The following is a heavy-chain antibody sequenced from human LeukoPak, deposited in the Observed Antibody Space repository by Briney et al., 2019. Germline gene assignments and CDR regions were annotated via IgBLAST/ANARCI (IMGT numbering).Heavy chain of an antibody. CDR2: ISSSSSYI. J-gene: IGHJ4*02. V-gene: IGHV3-21*01. CDR1: GFTFSSYS. Sequence: GGSLRLSCAASGFTFSSYSMNWVRQAPGKGLEWVSSISSSSSYIYYADSVKGRFIIARDNAKNSLYLQMNSLRAEDTAVYYCARVYRDIVVVPAAMGVDYWGQGTLVTVSS. CDR3: ARVYRDIVVVPAAMGVDY. D-gene: IGHD2-2*01.